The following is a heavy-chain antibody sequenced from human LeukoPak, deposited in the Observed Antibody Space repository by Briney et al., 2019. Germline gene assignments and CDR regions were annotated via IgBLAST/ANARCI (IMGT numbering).Heavy chain of an antibody. Sequence: SETLSLTCTVSGGSISSYYWSWIRQPARKGLEWIGRIYTSGSTNYNPSLKSRVTISVDKSKNQFSLKLSSVTAADTAVYYCARDAVCSSTSCYGYYYYYMDVWGKGTTVTVSS. CDR1: GGSISSYY. CDR2: IYTSGST. J-gene: IGHJ6*03. D-gene: IGHD2-2*01. V-gene: IGHV4-4*07. CDR3: ARDAVCSSTSCYGYYYYYMDV.